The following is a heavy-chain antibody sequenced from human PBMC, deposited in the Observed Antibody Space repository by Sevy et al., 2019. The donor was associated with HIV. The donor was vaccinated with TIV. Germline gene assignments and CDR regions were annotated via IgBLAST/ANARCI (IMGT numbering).Heavy chain of an antibody. Sequence: GGSLRLSCAASGFTFSSYAMSWVRQPPGKGLEWVATFSFGCGKINYADSVKGRFTISRDNSKNTLFLQMNRLSAEDTAVYYCAREGCSRPHDYWGQGTLVTVSS. V-gene: IGHV3-23*01. J-gene: IGHJ4*02. CDR1: GFTFSSYA. CDR3: AREGCSRPHDY. CDR2: FSFGCGKI. D-gene: IGHD2-2*01.